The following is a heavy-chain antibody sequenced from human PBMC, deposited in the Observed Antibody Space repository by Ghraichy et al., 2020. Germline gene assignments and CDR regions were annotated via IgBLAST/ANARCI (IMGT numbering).Heavy chain of an antibody. CDR2: ISGYNGNT. Sequence: ASVKVSCKASGYTFTSYGISWVRQAPGQGLEWMGWISGYNGNTNSAQKLQGRVTMTTDTSTSTAYMELRSLRSDDTAVYYCARVGGYCSSTSCYALYWGQGTLVTVSP. CDR1: GYTFTSYG. CDR3: ARVGGYCSSTSCYALY. D-gene: IGHD2-2*03. J-gene: IGHJ4*02. V-gene: IGHV1-18*01.